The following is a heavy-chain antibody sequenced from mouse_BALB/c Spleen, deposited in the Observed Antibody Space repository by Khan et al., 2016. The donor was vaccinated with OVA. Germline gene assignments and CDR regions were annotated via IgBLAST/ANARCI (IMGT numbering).Heavy chain of an antibody. D-gene: IGHD1-1*01. CDR3: ARHNYGPFAY. CDR1: GFIFSSYA. CDR2: ISSGGDYT. J-gene: IGHJ3*01. V-gene: IGHV5-9-3*01. Sequence: EVELVESGGGLVKPGGPLKLSCAASGFIFSSYAMSWVRQTPEKRLEWVATISSGGDYTYYPDIVKGRFTISRDNAKNTLYLQMSRLRSEDTATYYCARHNYGPFAYWGQGTLVTVSA.